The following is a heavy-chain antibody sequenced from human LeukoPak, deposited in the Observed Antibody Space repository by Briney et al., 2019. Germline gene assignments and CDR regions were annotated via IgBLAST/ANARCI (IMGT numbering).Heavy chain of an antibody. CDR1: GFTFSTFS. D-gene: IGHD3-10*01. V-gene: IGHV3-21*01. CDR2: ISGRSNYI. Sequence: GGSLRLSCAASGFTFSTFSMNWVRQAPGKGLEWVSSISGRSNYIFYADSVKGRFTISRDNAENSLYLLLNSLRVEDTAVYYCARSELGYNYYYMDVWGKGTTVTISS. J-gene: IGHJ6*03. CDR3: ARSELGYNYYYMDV.